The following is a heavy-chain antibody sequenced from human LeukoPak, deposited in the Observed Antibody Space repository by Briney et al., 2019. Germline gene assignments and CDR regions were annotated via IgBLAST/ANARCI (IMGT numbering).Heavy chain of an antibody. Sequence: NPSETLSLTCTVSGGSIRSYYWSWIRQPPGKGLEWIGYIYYSGSTDYNPSLKSRVTISVDTSKNQFSLKLSSVTAADTAVYYCARAGSMFGVVVFDYWGQGTLVTVSS. J-gene: IGHJ4*02. D-gene: IGHD3-3*01. CDR3: ARAGSMFGVVVFDY. V-gene: IGHV4-59*01. CDR2: IYYSGST. CDR1: GGSIRSYY.